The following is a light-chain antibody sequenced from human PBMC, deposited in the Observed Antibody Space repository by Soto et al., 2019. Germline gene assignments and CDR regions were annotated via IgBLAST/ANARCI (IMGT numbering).Light chain of an antibody. CDR3: QQRYNWPRT. V-gene: IGKV3-11*01. CDR2: DVS. CDR1: QSVSSNY. Sequence: EIVLTQSPGTLSLSPGERATLSCRASQSVSSNYLIWYQQKPGQAPRLLIYDVSNRATGIPARFSGSGSGTDFTLTISSLEPEDFAVYYCQQRYNWPRTFGQGTKVDNK. J-gene: IGKJ1*01.